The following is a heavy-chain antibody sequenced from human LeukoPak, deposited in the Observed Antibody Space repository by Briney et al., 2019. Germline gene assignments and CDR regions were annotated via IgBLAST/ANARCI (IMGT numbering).Heavy chain of an antibody. Sequence: PGGSLRLSCAASEITFTNYWMTWVRQAPGKGLEWVASLKQDGSQKFYVDSVKGRFTISRDNAKNSLYLQMNSLRGEDTAVYYCVNGVVNAYRFDYWGQGTLVTVSS. V-gene: IGHV3-7*01. CDR1: EITFTNYW. J-gene: IGHJ4*02. D-gene: IGHD3-3*01. CDR2: LKQDGSQK. CDR3: VNGVVNAYRFDY.